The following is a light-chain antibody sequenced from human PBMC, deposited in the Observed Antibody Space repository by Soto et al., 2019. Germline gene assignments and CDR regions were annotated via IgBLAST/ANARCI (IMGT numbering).Light chain of an antibody. CDR1: QSVSSN. CDR3: QHYNNWPPSIT. V-gene: IGKV3-15*01. Sequence: EIVMTQSPATLSVSPGERATLSCRASQSVSSNLAWYQQKPGQAPRLLIYGASTTATGIPARFSGSGSGTEFSLTISSLQSEDFAVYYCQHYNNWPPSITFGQGTRLEIK. CDR2: GAS. J-gene: IGKJ5*01.